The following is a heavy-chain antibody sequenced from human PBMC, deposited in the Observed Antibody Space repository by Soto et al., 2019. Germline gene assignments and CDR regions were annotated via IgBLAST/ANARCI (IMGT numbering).Heavy chain of an antibody. CDR3: ARQDATMGYYAFWSGFPVAH. CDR1: GGSISSSSYY. Sequence: PSETLSLTCTVSGGSISSSSYYWGWVRQSPGKGLEWIGSIYYAGDTQYNPSLKSRVTLSVDRSNNQFSLKVTSVTAADTAVYYCARQDATMGYYAFWSGFPVAHWGQGTLVTLSS. J-gene: IGHJ4*02. CDR2: IYYAGDT. V-gene: IGHV4-39*01. D-gene: IGHD3-3*01.